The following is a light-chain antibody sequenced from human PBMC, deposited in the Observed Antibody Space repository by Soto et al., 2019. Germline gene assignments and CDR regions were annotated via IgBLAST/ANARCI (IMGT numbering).Light chain of an antibody. V-gene: IGLV1-40*01. CDR2: GNI. CDR3: QSYDSSLIDV. J-gene: IGLJ1*01. CDR1: SSNIGAGYD. Sequence: QAVVTPPPSVSGAPGQRVTISCTGSSSNIGAGYDVHWYQQLPGTAPKLLIYGNINRPSGVPDRFSGSQSGTSASLAIAGLQAEDETDYYCQSYDSSLIDVFGTGTKLAVL.